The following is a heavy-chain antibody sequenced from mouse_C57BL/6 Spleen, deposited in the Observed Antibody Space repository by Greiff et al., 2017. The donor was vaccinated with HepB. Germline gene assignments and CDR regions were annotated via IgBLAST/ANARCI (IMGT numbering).Heavy chain of an antibody. CDR3: AIHYGSSLFAY. V-gene: IGHV1-82*01. CDR2: IYPGDGDT. D-gene: IGHD1-1*01. J-gene: IGHJ3*01. CDR1: GYAFSSSW. Sequence: VHLVESGPELVKPGASVKISCKASGYAFSSSWMNWVKQGPGKGLEWIGRIYPGDGDTNYNGKFKGKATLTADKSSSTAYMQLSSLTSEDSAVYFCAIHYGSSLFAYWGQGTLVTVSA.